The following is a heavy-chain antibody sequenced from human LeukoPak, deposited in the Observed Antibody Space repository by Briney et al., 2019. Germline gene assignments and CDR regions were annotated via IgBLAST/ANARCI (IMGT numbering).Heavy chain of an antibody. J-gene: IGHJ6*03. CDR2: INHSGST. D-gene: IGHD4-11*01. CDR3: AGPSTVTTRYRYYYYYMDV. V-gene: IGHV4-34*01. CDR1: GGSISSYY. Sequence: TASETLSLTCTVSGGSISSYYWSWIRQPPGKGLEWIGEINHSGSTNYNPSLKSRVTISVDTSKNQFSLKLSSVTAADTAVYYCAGPSTVTTRYRYYYYYMDVWGKGTTVTVSS.